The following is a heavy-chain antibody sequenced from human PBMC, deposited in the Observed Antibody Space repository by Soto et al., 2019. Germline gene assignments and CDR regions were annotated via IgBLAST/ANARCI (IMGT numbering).Heavy chain of an antibody. CDR2: INPNSGGT. Sequence: ASVKVSCKASGYTFTGYYRHWVRQAPGQGLEWMGWINPNSGGTNYAQKFQGWVTMTRDTSISTAYMELSRLRSDDTAVYYCARGDIVVVPAGTIRHEYFDLWGRRTLVPVSS. D-gene: IGHD2-2*01. CDR1: GYTFTGYY. CDR3: ARGDIVVVPAGTIRHEYFDL. J-gene: IGHJ2*01. V-gene: IGHV1-2*04.